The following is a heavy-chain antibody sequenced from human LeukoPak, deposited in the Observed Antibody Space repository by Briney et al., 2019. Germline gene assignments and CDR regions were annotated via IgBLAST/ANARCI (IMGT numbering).Heavy chain of an antibody. J-gene: IGHJ4*02. D-gene: IGHD3-22*01. V-gene: IGHV1-24*01. CDR3: ATSPYYYDSSGTHQYFDY. CDR2: FDPEDGET. Sequence: ASVKVSCKVSGYTLTELSMHWVRQAPGKGLEWMGGFDPEDGETIYAQKFQGRVTMTEDTSTDTAYMELSSLRSEDTAGYYCATSPYYYDSSGTHQYFDYWGQGTLVTVSS. CDR1: GYTLTELS.